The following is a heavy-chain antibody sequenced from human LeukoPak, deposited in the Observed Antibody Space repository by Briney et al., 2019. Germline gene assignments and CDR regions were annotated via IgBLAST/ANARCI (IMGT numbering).Heavy chain of an antibody. V-gene: IGHV4-59*11. J-gene: IGHJ5*02. D-gene: IGHD1-26*01. CDR3: VRGAGYSGFDP. CDR2: IFNSGTT. Sequence: PSETLSLTCSVSGGSISSLYWSWIRQPPGKGLEWIGYIFNSGTTNYNPSLKSRVTISVDTSKNQFSLKLSSVTAADTVVYYSVRGAGYSGFDPWGQGTLVTVSS. CDR1: GGSISSLY.